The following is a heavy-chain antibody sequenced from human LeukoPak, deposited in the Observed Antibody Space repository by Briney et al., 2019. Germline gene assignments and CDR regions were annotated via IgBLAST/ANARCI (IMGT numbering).Heavy chain of an antibody. Sequence: SETLSLTCTVSGGSISSGDYYWSWIRQPPGKGLEWIGYIYYSGSTYYNPSLKSRVTISVDTSKNQFSLKLSSVTAADTAVYYCRGYSYDYNWFDPWGQGTLVTVSS. J-gene: IGHJ5*02. D-gene: IGHD5-18*01. CDR2: IYYSGST. V-gene: IGHV4-30-4*08. CDR1: GGSISSGDYY. CDR3: RGYSYDYNWFDP.